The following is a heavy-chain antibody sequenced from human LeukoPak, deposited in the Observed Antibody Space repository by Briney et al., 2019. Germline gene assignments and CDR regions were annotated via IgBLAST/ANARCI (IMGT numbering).Heavy chain of an antibody. Sequence: GGSLRLSCAASGFTFTTYWMSWVRQAPGKGLEWVANIKQDGSEKYYVDSVKGRFTISRDNAKNSLYLQMNSLRAEDTAVYYCARAGGTYYGIAFDIWGQGTMVTVSS. CDR1: GFTFTTYW. V-gene: IGHV3-7*01. CDR2: IKQDGSEK. D-gene: IGHD1-26*01. J-gene: IGHJ3*02. CDR3: ARAGGTYYGIAFDI.